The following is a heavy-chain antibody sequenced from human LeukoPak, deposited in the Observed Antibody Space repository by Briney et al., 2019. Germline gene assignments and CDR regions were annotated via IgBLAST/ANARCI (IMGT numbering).Heavy chain of an antibody. CDR3: ARGSSRINY. CDR2: IYYSGST. Sequence: PSETLSLTGTVSGGSISSYYWSWIRQPPGKGLEWIGYIYYSGSTNYNPSLKSRVTISVDTSKNQFSLKLSSVTAADTAVYYCARGSSRINYWGQGTLVTVSS. J-gene: IGHJ4*02. CDR1: GGSISSYY. V-gene: IGHV4-59*01. D-gene: IGHD6-13*01.